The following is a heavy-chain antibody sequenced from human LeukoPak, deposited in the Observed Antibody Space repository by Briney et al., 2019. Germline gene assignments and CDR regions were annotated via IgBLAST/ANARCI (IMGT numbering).Heavy chain of an antibody. Sequence: PGVSLRLSCAASGFTFSKHWMTWVRQAPGKGLEWVANINQDGGEKYYVDSVKGRFTISRDNAKNSLYLQMNSLRAEDTAVYRCATGRSCTTCYLPDYWGQGTLVTVSS. V-gene: IGHV3-7*01. CDR2: INQDGGEK. CDR3: ATGRSCTTCYLPDY. D-gene: IGHD2-2*01. J-gene: IGHJ4*02. CDR1: GFTFSKHW.